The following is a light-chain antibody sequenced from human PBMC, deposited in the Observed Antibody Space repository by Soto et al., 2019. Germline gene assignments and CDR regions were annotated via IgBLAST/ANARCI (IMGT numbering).Light chain of an antibody. Sequence: QSALTQPASVSGSPGQSITISCTGTSSDVGDNNYVSWYQQHPGKAPKLMIYDVTHRPSGISNRFSGSKSGNTASLTISGLQAEDEADYYCSSYTSSSNLYVFGTGTQLTVL. J-gene: IGLJ1*01. V-gene: IGLV2-14*01. CDR3: SSYTSSSNLYV. CDR1: SSDVGDNNY. CDR2: DVT.